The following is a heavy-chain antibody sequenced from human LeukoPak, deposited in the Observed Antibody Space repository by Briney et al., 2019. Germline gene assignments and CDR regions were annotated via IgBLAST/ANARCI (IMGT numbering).Heavy chain of an antibody. J-gene: IGHJ4*02. V-gene: IGHV4-39*01. CDR1: GGSISSSSYY. CDR2: IYYSGST. D-gene: IGHD2-15*01. CDR3: ARGAPYYCSGGSCYHTRSFDY. Sequence: SETLSLTCTVSGGSISSSSYYWGWIRQPPGTGLEWLGSIYYSGSTYYNPSLKSRVTISVDTSKNQFSLKLSSVTAADTAVYYCARGAPYYCSGGSCYHTRSFDYWGQGALVSVSS.